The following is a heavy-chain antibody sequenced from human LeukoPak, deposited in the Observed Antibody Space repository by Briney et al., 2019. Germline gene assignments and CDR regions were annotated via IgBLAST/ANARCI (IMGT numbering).Heavy chain of an antibody. CDR1: GFTFRSYS. Sequence: GGSLRLSCVASGFTFRSYSLNWVRQAPGKGLEWVSSISSSGAYIYYADSFKGRFTISRDNAKDSVYLQMNGLRDDDTGIYYCSTDGDGYIEFGHWGQGILVSVSA. D-gene: IGHD5-24*01. CDR3: STDGDGYIEFGH. CDR2: ISSSGAYI. J-gene: IGHJ4*02. V-gene: IGHV3-21*04.